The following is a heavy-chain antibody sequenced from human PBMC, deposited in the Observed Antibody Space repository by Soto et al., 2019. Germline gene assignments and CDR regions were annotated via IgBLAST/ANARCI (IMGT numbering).Heavy chain of an antibody. D-gene: IGHD3-3*01. Sequence: ETLSLTCTVSGGSISNYFCNWIRQPAGKGLEWIGRIDNSGSTNYNPSLKSRITMSADTSRNQFSLKLNSVTAADTAVYYCARGGQDFWSGPFDYWGQGALV. J-gene: IGHJ4*02. CDR2: IDNSGST. V-gene: IGHV4-4*07. CDR3: ARGGQDFWSGPFDY. CDR1: GGSISNYF.